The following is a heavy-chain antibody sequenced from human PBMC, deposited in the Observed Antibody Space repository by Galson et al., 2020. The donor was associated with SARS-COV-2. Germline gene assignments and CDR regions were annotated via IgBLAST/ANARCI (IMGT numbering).Heavy chain of an antibody. CDR1: NGSISGGPYY. CDR2: IYSSDNT. D-gene: IGHD2-2*01. Sequence: SETLSLTCAVSNGSISGGPYYWSWIRQPAGKGLEWIGHIYSSDNTNYNPSLRSRLTISIHTSRNQFSLRLTSVTAADTAVYYCARLLEYCASANCRDIERKLDCWGQGTLVTVSS. J-gene: IGHJ4*02. CDR3: ARLLEYCASANCRDIERKLDC. V-gene: IGHV4-61*09.